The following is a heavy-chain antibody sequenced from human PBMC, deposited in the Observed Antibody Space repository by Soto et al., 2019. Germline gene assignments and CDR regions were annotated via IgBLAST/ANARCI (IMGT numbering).Heavy chain of an antibody. D-gene: IGHD3-22*01. CDR3: ARSYDYYDSSGYQRSNWFDP. V-gene: IGHV1-69*02. CDR1: GGTFSTST. Sequence: ASVEDSCKASGGTFSTSTFTWVRQAPGQGLEWMRRTIPIFDVEDDGQDFEGRVMITADNSTSTAYMELSSLRSEDTAVYYCARSYDYYDSSGYQRSNWFDPWGQGTLVTVSS. J-gene: IGHJ5*02. CDR2: TIPIFDVE.